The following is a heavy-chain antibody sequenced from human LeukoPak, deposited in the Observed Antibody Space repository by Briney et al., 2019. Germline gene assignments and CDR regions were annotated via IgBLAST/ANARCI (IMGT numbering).Heavy chain of an antibody. J-gene: IGHJ4*02. D-gene: IGHD6-13*01. V-gene: IGHV1-2*02. CDR2: INPNTGGT. Sequence: GASVKVSCKASGYSFTSYYIHWVRQAPGQGLEWMGWINPNTGGTDYAQKFQGRVTMTRDTSISTVYMELSRLTSDDTAVYYCARGVASAGAKYFDQWGQGTLVTVSS. CDR1: GYSFTSYY. CDR3: ARGVASAGAKYFDQ.